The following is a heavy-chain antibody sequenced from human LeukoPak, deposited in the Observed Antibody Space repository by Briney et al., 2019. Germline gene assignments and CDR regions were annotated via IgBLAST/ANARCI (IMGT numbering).Heavy chain of an antibody. CDR2: IDWNSGAI. CDR1: GFTFDDYG. D-gene: IGHD3-10*01. Sequence: GRSQRLSCAASGFTFDDYGIHWVRQAPGKGLEWVSGIDWNSGAIGYADSVKGRFTISRDNAKNSLYLQMNSLRAEDTALYYCVKDRAANLYGSGAFEYWGQGTLVTVSS. CDR3: VKDRAANLYGSGAFEY. V-gene: IGHV3-9*01. J-gene: IGHJ4*02.